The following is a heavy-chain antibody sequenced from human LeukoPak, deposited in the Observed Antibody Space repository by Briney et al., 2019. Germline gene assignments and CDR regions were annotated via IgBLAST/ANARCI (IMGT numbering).Heavy chain of an antibody. CDR3: SRDEARSTYYDILTGYFLDY. CDR1: GGTFSSYT. CDR2: IIPILGIA. J-gene: IGHJ4*02. V-gene: IGHV1-69*04. D-gene: IGHD3-9*01. Sequence: SVKVSCKASGGTFSSYTISWVRQAPGQGLEWMGRIIPILGIANYAQKFQGRVTITADKSTSTAYMELSSLRSEDTAVYYCSRDEARSTYYDILTGYFLDYWGQGTLVTVSS.